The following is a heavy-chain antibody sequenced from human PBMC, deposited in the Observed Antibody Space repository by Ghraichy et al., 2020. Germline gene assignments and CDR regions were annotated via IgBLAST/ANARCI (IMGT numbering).Heavy chain of an antibody. V-gene: IGHV3-48*01. CDR2: ISSSSTI. CDR1: GFTFSSYS. Sequence: GVLRLSCVASGFTFSSYSMNWVRQAPGKGLEWVSYISSSSTIYYADSVKGRFTISRDNAKNSLYLQMNSLRVEDTAVYYCASSGSGSYHFDYWGQGTLVTVSS. CDR3: ASSGSGSYHFDY. J-gene: IGHJ4*02. D-gene: IGHD3-10*01.